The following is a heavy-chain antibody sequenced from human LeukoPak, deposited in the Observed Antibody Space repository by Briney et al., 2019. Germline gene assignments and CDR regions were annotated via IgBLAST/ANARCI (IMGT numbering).Heavy chain of an antibody. CDR2: IDSYGSAT. CDR1: GFNFRSYW. CDR3: AKGPGLGAGKRYLDL. J-gene: IGHJ2*01. Sequence: GGSLRLSCAASGFNFRSYWMHWVRQTPGKGLVWVSRIDSYGSATTYADSVKGRFTISRDNAKNSLSLQMNSLKPEDTALYYCAKGPGLGAGKRYLDLWGRGTLVIVSS. D-gene: IGHD6-13*01. V-gene: IGHV3-74*01.